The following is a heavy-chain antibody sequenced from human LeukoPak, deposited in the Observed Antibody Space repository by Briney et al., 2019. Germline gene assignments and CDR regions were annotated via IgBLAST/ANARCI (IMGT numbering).Heavy chain of an antibody. CDR1: GYSISSGYY. Sequence: SETLSLTCAVSGYSISSGYYWGWIRQPPGKGLEWIGSIYYSGTTYYNPSLKSRVTISVVTSKNQFSLNLSSVTAADTAVYYCARHSSSWYHFDYWGQGTLVTVSS. V-gene: IGHV4-38-2*01. J-gene: IGHJ4*02. D-gene: IGHD6-13*01. CDR2: IYYSGTT. CDR3: ARHSSSWYHFDY.